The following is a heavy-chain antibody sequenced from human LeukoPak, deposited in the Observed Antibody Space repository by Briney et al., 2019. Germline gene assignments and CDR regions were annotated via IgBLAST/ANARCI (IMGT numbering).Heavy chain of an antibody. CDR2: IGGTDGST. V-gene: IGHV3-23*01. J-gene: IGHJ4*02. Sequence: GGSLRLSCVASGFTFSNHAMSWVRLAPGKGLEWVSAIGGTDGSTYYADSVKGRFTISRDNSKNTLYLQMNSLRAEDTAVYYCAKSAYYYDSSGYYFDYWGQGTLVTVSS. CDR1: GFTFSNHA. D-gene: IGHD3-22*01. CDR3: AKSAYYYDSSGYYFDY.